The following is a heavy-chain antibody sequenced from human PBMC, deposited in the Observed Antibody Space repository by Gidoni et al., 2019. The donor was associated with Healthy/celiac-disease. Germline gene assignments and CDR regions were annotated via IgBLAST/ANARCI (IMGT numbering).Heavy chain of an antibody. CDR3: ARDQCGWGRSGGSCYSWDY. CDR2: INWNGGST. D-gene: IGHD2-15*01. CDR1: GFTFDDYG. J-gene: IGHJ4*02. Sequence: EVQLVESGGGVVRPGGSLRLSCAASGFTFDDYGMSWVRQAPGKGLEWVSGINWNGGSTGYADSVKGRFTISRDNAKNSLYLQMNSLRAEDTALYYCARDQCGWGRSGGSCYSWDYWGQGTLVTVSS. V-gene: IGHV3-20*04.